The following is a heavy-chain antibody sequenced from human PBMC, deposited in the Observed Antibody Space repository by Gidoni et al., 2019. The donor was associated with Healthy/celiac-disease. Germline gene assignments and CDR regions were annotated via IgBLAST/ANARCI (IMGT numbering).Heavy chain of an antibody. CDR3: ARGTSAALRPFDY. CDR1: GFTFSSYS. CDR2: ISSSSSYI. D-gene: IGHD6-13*01. Sequence: EVQLVESGGGLVKPGGSLRLSCAASGFTFSSYSMNLVRQAPGKGLGWVSSISSSSSYIYYADSVKGRFTISRDNAKNSLYLQMNSLRAEDTAVYYCARGTSAALRPFDYWGQGTLVTVSS. J-gene: IGHJ4*02. V-gene: IGHV3-21*01.